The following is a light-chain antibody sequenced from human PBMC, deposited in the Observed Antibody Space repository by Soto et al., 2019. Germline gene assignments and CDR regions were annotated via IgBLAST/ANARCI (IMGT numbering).Light chain of an antibody. CDR3: QQRSNPPLT. Sequence: EIVLTQSPATLSLSPGERATLSCRASQSVSSYLAWYQQKPGQAPRLLIYDASNRATGIPARFSGSGSGTDFTLTISSLEPEDFAFYYFQQRSNPPLTFGGGTKVEIK. CDR1: QSVSSY. V-gene: IGKV3-11*01. CDR2: DAS. J-gene: IGKJ4*01.